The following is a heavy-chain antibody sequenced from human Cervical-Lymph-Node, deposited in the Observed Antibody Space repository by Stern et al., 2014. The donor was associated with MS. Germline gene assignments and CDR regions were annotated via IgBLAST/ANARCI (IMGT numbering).Heavy chain of an antibody. D-gene: IGHD1-26*01. Sequence: EVQLVESGGGLVPPGGSLRLSCAASGFTFSDYYMDWVRQAPGKGLEWVGRIRNKANSYTTKYAASVKGRFTISRDDSKNSLYLQMNSLKTEDTAVYYCARGGSYYAFDIWGQGTMVTVSS. V-gene: IGHV3-72*01. J-gene: IGHJ3*02. CDR2: IRNKANSYTT. CDR3: ARGGSYYAFDI. CDR1: GFTFSDYY.